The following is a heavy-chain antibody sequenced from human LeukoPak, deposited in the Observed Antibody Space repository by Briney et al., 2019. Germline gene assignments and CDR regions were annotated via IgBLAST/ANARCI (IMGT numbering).Heavy chain of an antibody. CDR1: GFTFSSYS. CDR2: ISSSSSYI. J-gene: IGHJ3*02. V-gene: IGHV3-21*01. Sequence: GGSLRLSCAASGFTFSSYSMNWVRQAPGKGLEWVSSISSSSSYIYYADSVKGRFTISRDNAKNSLYLQMNSLRAEDTAVYYCATAHYGSGSYSSDAFDIWGQGTMVTVSS. D-gene: IGHD3-10*01. CDR3: ATAHYGSGSYSSDAFDI.